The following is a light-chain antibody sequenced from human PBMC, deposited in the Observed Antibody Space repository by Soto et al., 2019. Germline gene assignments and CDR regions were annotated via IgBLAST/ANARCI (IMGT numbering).Light chain of an antibody. J-gene: IGKJ5*01. CDR1: ENVRTF. CDR3: QQYSKWPIT. CDR2: GIS. V-gene: IGKV3-15*01. Sequence: EVVLTQSPATLSLSPGERAPLSCRASENVRTFVDWYQQKPGQAPRLLIYGISTRATGIPARFSGSGSGTEFSLTISSLQSEDFAVYYCQQYSKWPITFGQGTRLEI.